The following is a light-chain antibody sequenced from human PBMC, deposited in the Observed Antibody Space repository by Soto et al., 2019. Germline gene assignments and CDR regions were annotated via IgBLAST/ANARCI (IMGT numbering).Light chain of an antibody. V-gene: IGKV3-20*01. J-gene: IGKJ1*01. CDR2: SAS. CDR1: QSVTSSY. CDR3: QQYNSYSRT. Sequence: ENVLTQSPGTLSLSPGERATLSCRASQSVTSSYLAWYQQKPGQAPRLLIYSASSRATGVPDRFSGSGSGTEFTLTISSLQPDDFATYYCQQYNSYSRTFGQGTKVDI.